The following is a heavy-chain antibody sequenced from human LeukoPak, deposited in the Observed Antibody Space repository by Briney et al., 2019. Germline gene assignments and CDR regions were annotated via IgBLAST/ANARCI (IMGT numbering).Heavy chain of an antibody. CDR3: ARLQDWFDP. CDR1: GGSISSYY. V-gene: IGHV4-59*08. J-gene: IGHJ5*02. Sequence: EPSETLSLTRTVSGGSISSYYWSWIRQPPGKGLEWIGYIYNSGSTNYNPSLKSRVTISVDTSKNQFSLKLSSVTAADTAVYYCARLQDWFDPWGQGTLVTVSS. CDR2: IYNSGST.